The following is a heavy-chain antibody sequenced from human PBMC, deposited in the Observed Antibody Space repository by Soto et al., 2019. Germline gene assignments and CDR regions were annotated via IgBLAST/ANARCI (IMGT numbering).Heavy chain of an antibody. CDR3: AKDRRRYSDLGTDYGLDV. CDR2: ITYDGEYK. CDR1: GFTFSDYG. D-gene: IGHD2-21*01. Sequence: QVQLVESGGGVVQPGRSLRLSCAGSGFTFSDYGIFWVRQAPGKGLEWVSLITYDGEYKDYVDSVKGRFTISRDNSKNTVYLQVSSLRVEDTAVYCCAKDRRRYSDLGTDYGLDVWCQGTTV. J-gene: IGHJ6*02. V-gene: IGHV3-30*18.